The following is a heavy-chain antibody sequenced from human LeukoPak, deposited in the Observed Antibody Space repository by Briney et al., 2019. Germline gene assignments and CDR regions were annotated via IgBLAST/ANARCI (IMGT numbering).Heavy chain of an antibody. CDR3: ARDPNGDYEGY. Sequence: GGSLRLSCAASGFTFSSYAMSWVRQAPGKGLEWVSAISGSGGSTYYADSVKGRFTISRDNSKNTLYLQMNSLRAEDTAVYYCARDPNGDYEGYWGQGTLVTVSS. D-gene: IGHD4-17*01. CDR1: GFTFSSYA. J-gene: IGHJ4*02. V-gene: IGHV3-23*01. CDR2: ISGSGGST.